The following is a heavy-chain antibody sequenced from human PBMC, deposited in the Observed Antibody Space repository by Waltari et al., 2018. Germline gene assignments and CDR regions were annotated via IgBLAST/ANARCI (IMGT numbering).Heavy chain of an antibody. CDR2: INPNSGGT. CDR1: GYTFTGYY. Sequence: QVQLVQSGAEVKKPGASVKVSYKASGYTFTGYYMHWVRQAPGQGLEWMGRINPNSGGTNYAQKFQGRVTMTRDTSISTAYMELSRLRSDDTAVYYCARDRGNVYSGSYAPPPEYWGQGTLVTVSS. D-gene: IGHD1-26*01. CDR3: ARDRGNVYSGSYAPPPEY. J-gene: IGHJ4*02. V-gene: IGHV1-2*06.